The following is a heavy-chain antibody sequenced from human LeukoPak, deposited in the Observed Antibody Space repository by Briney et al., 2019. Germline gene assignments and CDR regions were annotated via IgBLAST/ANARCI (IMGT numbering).Heavy chain of an antibody. J-gene: IGHJ4*02. D-gene: IGHD5-24*01. CDR2: INQDGREK. V-gene: IGHV3-7*01. Sequence: GGSLRLSCAVSGLTFRSFWMSWVRQAPGKGLEWVANINQDGREKYFVDSVKGRFTISRDSSKKSLHLQMNTLTAQDTALYSCARERDGRFFDYWGQGTLVTVSS. CDR3: ARERDGRFFDY. CDR1: GLTFRSFW.